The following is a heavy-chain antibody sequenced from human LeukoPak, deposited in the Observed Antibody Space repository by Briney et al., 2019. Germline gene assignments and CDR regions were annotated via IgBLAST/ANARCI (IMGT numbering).Heavy chain of an antibody. J-gene: IGHJ4*02. V-gene: IGHV4-34*01. CDR3: ARGNIVATPYYFDY. Sequence: SETLSLTCAVYGGSFSGYYWSWIRQPPGKWLEWIGEINHSGSTNYNPSLKSRVTISVDTSKNQFSLKLSSVTAADTAVYYCARGNIVATPYYFDYWGQGTLVTVSS. CDR2: INHSGST. D-gene: IGHD5-12*01. CDR1: GGSFSGYY.